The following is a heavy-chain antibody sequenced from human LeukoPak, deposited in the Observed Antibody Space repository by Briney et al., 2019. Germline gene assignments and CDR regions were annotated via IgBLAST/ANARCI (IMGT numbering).Heavy chain of an antibody. CDR1: GFTLSNYD. Sequence: RSGGSLRLSCAASGFTLSNYDMNWVRQAPGKGLEWVSYISSSGSTKYYADAVKGRLTVSRDNAKNSLYLQMNTLRDEDTALYYCAREGDDLSLGPNYFDYWGQGTLVTVSS. J-gene: IGHJ4*02. CDR3: AREGDDLSLGPNYFDY. D-gene: IGHD5-24*01. V-gene: IGHV3-48*02. CDR2: ISSSGSTK.